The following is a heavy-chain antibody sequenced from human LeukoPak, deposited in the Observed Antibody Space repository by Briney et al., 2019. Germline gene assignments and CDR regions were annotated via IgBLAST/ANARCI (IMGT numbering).Heavy chain of an antibody. CDR1: GFTVSSNY. CDR2: IYYSGST. V-gene: IGHV4-30-4*08. J-gene: IGHJ3*02. D-gene: IGHD3-22*01. CDR3: ARVGYYYDSSGQESDAFDI. Sequence: LRLSCAASGFTVSSNYMSWVRQPPGKGLEWIGYIYYSGSTYYNPSLKSRVTISVDTSKNQFSLKLSSVTAADTAVYYCARVGYYYDSSGQESDAFDIWGQGTMVTVSS.